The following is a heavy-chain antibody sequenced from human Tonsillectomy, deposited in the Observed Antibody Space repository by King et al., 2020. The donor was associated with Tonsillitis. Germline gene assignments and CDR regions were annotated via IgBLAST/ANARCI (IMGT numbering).Heavy chain of an antibody. V-gene: IGHV4-30-2*01. CDR1: GVSISTDNYS. CDR3: AREVVGYCSGGSCSGWFDP. D-gene: IGHD2-15*01. Sequence: QLQESGSGLVKPSQTLSLTCAVSGVSISTDNYSWSWIRQPPGKGLALIGYIYHSGSTYYNPSLNSRVTISIDRSKNQFSLKLSSVTAADTAVYYCAREVVGYCSGGSCSGWFDPWGQGTLVTVSS. CDR2: IYHSGST. J-gene: IGHJ5*02.